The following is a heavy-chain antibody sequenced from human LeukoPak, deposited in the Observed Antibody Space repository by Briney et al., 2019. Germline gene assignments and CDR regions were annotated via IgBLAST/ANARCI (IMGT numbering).Heavy chain of an antibody. V-gene: IGHV4-4*07. D-gene: IGHD5-24*01. CDR1: GGSISSYY. CDR3: ARDQYGYSTNWFDP. Sequence: SETLSLTCTVSGGSISSYYWSWIRQPAGKGLEWIGRIYTSGSTNYNPSLQRRVTMSVDTSKNQFSLKLSSVTAADTAVYYCARDQYGYSTNWFDPWGQGTLVTVSS. CDR2: IYTSGST. J-gene: IGHJ5*02.